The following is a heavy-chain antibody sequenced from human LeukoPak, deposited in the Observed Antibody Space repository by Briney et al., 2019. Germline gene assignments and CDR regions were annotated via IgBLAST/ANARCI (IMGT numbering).Heavy chain of an antibody. V-gene: IGHV3-15*01. D-gene: IGHD6-6*01. J-gene: IGHJ6*03. CDR2: IKSKTDGGTT. Sequence: GGSLRLSCAASGFTFSNAWMSWVRQAPGKGLEWVGRIKSKTDGGTTDYAAPVKGRFTISRDDSKNTLYLQMNSLKTEDTAVYYCTTGNSSSGVPSYYYYMDVWGKGTTATVSS. CDR1: GFTFSNAW. CDR3: TTGNSSSGVPSYYYYMDV.